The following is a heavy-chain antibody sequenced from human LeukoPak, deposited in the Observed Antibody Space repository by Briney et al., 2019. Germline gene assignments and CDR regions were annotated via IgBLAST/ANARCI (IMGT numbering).Heavy chain of an antibody. Sequence: ASKTLSLTCTVSGGSISSYYWSWIRQPPGKGLEGIGYIYYSGSTSYNPSLKSRVTISVDTSKNQFSLKLSSVTAADTAVYYCARGGYYGSGNDFRFDPWGQGTLVTVSS. V-gene: IGHV4-59*01. D-gene: IGHD3-10*01. J-gene: IGHJ5*02. CDR3: ARGGYYGSGNDFRFDP. CDR2: IYYSGST. CDR1: GGSISSYY.